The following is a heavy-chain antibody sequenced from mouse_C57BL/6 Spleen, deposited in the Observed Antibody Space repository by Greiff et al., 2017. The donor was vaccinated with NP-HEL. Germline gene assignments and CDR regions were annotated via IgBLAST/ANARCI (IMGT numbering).Heavy chain of an antibody. CDR1: GYTFTSYW. J-gene: IGHJ3*01. V-gene: IGHV1-64*01. D-gene: IGHD2-4*01. CDR2: IHPNSGST. Sequence: VQLQQPGAELVKPGASVKLSCKASGYTFTSYWMHWVKQRPGQGLEWIGMIHPNSGSTNYNEKFKSKATLTVDKSSSTAYMQLSSLTSEDSAVYYCARSRYYDYEGWFAYWGQGTLVTVSA. CDR3: ARSRYYDYEGWFAY.